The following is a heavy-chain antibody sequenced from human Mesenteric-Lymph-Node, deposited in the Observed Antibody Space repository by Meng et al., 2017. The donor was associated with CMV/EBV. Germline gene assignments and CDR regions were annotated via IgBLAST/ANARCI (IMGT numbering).Heavy chain of an antibody. Sequence: GESLKISCSASGFMFSNYGMTWVRQAPGQGLEWVANIKKDGSAQYYVDSVKGRFTISRDNDKNSLYLQMNSLRVEDTAEYYCVRRPALEYWDWFDPWGQGTLVTVSS. CDR3: VRRPALEYWDWFDP. CDR2: IKKDGSAQ. D-gene: IGHD2-8*02. CDR1: GFMFSNYG. J-gene: IGHJ5*02. V-gene: IGHV3-7*01.